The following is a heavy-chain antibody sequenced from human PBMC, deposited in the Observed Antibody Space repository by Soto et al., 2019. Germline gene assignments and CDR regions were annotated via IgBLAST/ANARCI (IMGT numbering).Heavy chain of an antibody. D-gene: IGHD3-9*01. CDR2: IFPGDAET. Sequence: GESLKISCQGSGYNFATHWIGWVRHKAGKGLEWMGIIFPGDAETRYSPSFQGHITISADKSISTAYLRWSSLKAADTAVYYCARADYEILTGSYAMDVWGQGTTVTVSS. CDR3: ARADYEILTGSYAMDV. V-gene: IGHV5-51*01. J-gene: IGHJ6*02. CDR1: GYNFATHW.